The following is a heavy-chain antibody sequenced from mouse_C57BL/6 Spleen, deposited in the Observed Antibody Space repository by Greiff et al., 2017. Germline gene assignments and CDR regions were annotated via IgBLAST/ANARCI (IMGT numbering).Heavy chain of an antibody. CDR3: ARSDGYSFAY. J-gene: IGHJ3*01. D-gene: IGHD2-3*01. CDR1: GYTFTDYN. CDR2: INPNNGGT. Sequence: EVKLMESGPELVKPGASVKMSCKASGYTFTDYNMHWVKQSHGKSLEWIGYINPNNGGTSYNQKFKGKATLTVNKSSSTAYMELRSLTSEDSAVYYCARSDGYSFAYWGQGTLVTVSA. V-gene: IGHV1-22*01.